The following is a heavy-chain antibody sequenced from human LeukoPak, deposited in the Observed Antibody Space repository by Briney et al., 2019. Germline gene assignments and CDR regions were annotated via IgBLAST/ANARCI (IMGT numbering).Heavy chain of an antibody. CDR2: INAGNGNT. Sequence: ASVKVSCKASGYTFTSYAMHWVRQAPGQRLEWMGWINAGNGNTKYSQKFQGRVTITRDTSASTAYMELSSLRSEDTAVYYCARAGGGYCSSTSCTDFDYWGQGTLVTVSS. CDR3: ARAGGGYCSSTSCTDFDY. V-gene: IGHV1-3*01. CDR1: GYTFTSYA. J-gene: IGHJ4*02. D-gene: IGHD2-2*01.